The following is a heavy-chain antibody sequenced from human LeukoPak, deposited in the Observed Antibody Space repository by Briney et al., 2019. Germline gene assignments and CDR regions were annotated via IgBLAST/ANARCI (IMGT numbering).Heavy chain of an antibody. CDR1: GASVSNYY. CDR3: ARHHDGGPKLRLDF. J-gene: IGHJ4*02. D-gene: IGHD2-15*01. Sequence: PSETLSLTCRVSGASVSNYYWSWIRQSPGKGLEWIGFFHYSGSTNYNPSLNSRVTASIDTSMNQLSLTLVSVTAADTAVYFCARHHDGGPKLRLDFWGLGVLVTVSS. V-gene: IGHV4-59*08. CDR2: FHYSGST.